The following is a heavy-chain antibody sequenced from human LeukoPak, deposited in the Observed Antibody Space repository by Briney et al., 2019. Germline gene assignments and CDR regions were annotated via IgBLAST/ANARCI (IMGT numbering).Heavy chain of an antibody. J-gene: IGHJ3*02. V-gene: IGHV1-46*01. D-gene: IGHD3-22*01. Sequence: ASVKVSCKASGYTFTSYYMHWVRQAPGQGLEWMGIINPSGGSTSYAQKFQGRVTMTRDTSTSTVYMELSSLRSEDTAVYYCARDTYYYDSRATPSAFDIWGQGTMVTVSS. CDR1: GYTFTSYY. CDR3: ARDTYYYDSRATPSAFDI. CDR2: INPSGGST.